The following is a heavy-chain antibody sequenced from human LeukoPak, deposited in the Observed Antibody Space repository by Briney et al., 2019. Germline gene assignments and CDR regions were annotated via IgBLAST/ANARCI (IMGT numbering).Heavy chain of an antibody. V-gene: IGHV3-66*01. CDR2: IYSGGST. CDR3: AVDDY. J-gene: IGHJ4*02. CDR1: GFSFPYG. Sequence: GGSLRLSCEASGFSFPYGMSWVRQAPGKGLEWVSVIYSGGSTYYADSVKGRFTISRDNFKNTVYLQMNSLRAEDTAVYYCAVDDYWGQGTLVTVSS.